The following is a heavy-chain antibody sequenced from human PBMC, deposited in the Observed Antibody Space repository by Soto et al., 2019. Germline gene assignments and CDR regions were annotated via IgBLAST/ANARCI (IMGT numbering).Heavy chain of an antibody. CDR1: GFTFSSYA. D-gene: IGHD3-3*01. Sequence: GGSLRLSCEVSGFTFSSYAMSWVRQAPGRGLEWVSSISGSGGSTYHADSVNGRFTISRDNSKNTVFLQMNSLRAEDTAVYYCAKDLTRVTIVGVAPRGWFDPWGQGTLVTVSS. CDR2: ISGSGGST. J-gene: IGHJ5*02. V-gene: IGHV3-23*01. CDR3: AKDLTRVTIVGVAPRGWFDP.